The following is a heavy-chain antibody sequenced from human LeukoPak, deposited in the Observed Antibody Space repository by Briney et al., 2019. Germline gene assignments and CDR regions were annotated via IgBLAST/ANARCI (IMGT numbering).Heavy chain of an antibody. V-gene: IGHV7-4-1*02. Sequence: ASVKVSCKASGYTFTSYAMNWVRQAPGQGLEWMGWIHPSTGNPTYAQGFTGRFVFSLDTSVSTTYLQISSLKAEDTAVYYCARAYQRLGELSLPDYWGQGTPVTVSS. D-gene: IGHD3-16*02. CDR3: ARAYQRLGELSLPDY. J-gene: IGHJ4*02. CDR2: IHPSTGNP. CDR1: GYTFTSYA.